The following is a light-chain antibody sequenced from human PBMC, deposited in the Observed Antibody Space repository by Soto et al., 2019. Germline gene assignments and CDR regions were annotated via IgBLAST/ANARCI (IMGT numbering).Light chain of an antibody. CDR2: DVS. CDR1: SSDVGGYNY. Sequence: QSVLTQPASVSGSPGQSITIACTGTSSDVGGYNYVSWYQQHSGKAPKVMIYDVSNRPSGVSNRFSGSKSGNTASLTISGLQAEDEADYYCASYTSSSSLGGVFGGGTKLTVL. CDR3: ASYTSSSSLGGV. J-gene: IGLJ2*01. V-gene: IGLV2-14*01.